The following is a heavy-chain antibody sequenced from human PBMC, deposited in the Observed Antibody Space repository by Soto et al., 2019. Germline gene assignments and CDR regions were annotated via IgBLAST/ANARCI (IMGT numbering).Heavy chain of an antibody. V-gene: IGHV3-30*18. Sequence: QVQLVESGGGVVQPGRSLRLSCAASGFTFSSYGMQWVRQAPRKGLEWVAVISYDGSNKYYADSVKGRFTISRDNSKNTLYLQMNSLRAEDTAVYYCAKDFVLGGYDWIFDYWGQGTLVT. D-gene: IGHD5-12*01. CDR1: GFTFSSYG. J-gene: IGHJ4*02. CDR3: AKDFVLGGYDWIFDY. CDR2: ISYDGSNK.